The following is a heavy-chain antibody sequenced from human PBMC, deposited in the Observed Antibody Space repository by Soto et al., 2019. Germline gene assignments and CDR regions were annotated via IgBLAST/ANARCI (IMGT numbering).Heavy chain of an antibody. CDR1: GFTFSSYA. V-gene: IGHV3-30-3*01. CDR3: ARDHVVVVASYYGMDV. Sequence: GSLRLSCAASGFTFSSYAMHWVRQAPGKGLEWVAVISYDGSNKYYADSVKGRFTISRDNSKNTLYLQMNSLRAEDTAVYYCARDHVVVVASYYGMDVWGQGTTVTV. D-gene: IGHD2-15*01. J-gene: IGHJ6*02. CDR2: ISYDGSNK.